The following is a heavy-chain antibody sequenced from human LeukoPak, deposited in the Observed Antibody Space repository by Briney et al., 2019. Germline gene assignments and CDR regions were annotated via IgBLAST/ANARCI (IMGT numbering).Heavy chain of an antibody. J-gene: IGHJ4*02. CDR3: ARLVSGGIDY. CDR2: IYHSGST. V-gene: IGHV4-38-2*02. Sequence: ASETLSLTCTVPGYSISSGYYWGWIRQPPGKGLEWIGSIYHSGSTYYNPSLKSRVTISVDTSKNQFSLKLSSVTAADTAVYYCARLVSGGIDYWGQGTLVTVSS. D-gene: IGHD6-13*01. CDR1: GYSISSGYY.